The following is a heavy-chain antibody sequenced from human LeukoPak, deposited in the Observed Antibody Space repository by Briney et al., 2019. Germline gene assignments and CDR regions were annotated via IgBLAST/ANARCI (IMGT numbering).Heavy chain of an antibody. J-gene: IGHJ6*02. D-gene: IGHD1-7*01. CDR1: GFTFSSYW. V-gene: IGHV3-7*03. Sequence: GGSLRLSCAASGFTFSSYWMSWVRQAPGKGLEWVANIKQDGSEKYYVDSVKGRFTISRDNAKNSLYLQMNSLRAGDTAVYYCARAQRRYQLELREYYYYYGMDVWGQGTTVTVSS. CDR2: IKQDGSEK. CDR3: ARAQRRYQLELREYYYYYGMDV.